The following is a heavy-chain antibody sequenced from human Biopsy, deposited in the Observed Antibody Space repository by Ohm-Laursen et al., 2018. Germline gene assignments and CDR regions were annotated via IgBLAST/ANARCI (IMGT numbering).Heavy chain of an antibody. V-gene: IGHV1-69*13. CDR1: GGTLSNYG. CDR3: ATKLTGYFHH. Sequence: VKISCKAPGGTLSNYGVNWVRQAPGQGLKWLGGNIPILGTGNYAQKFQDRVTVAADTSTSTATMELRSLRSDDTAVYYCATKLTGYFHHWGQGTLVIVSS. D-gene: IGHD3-9*01. J-gene: IGHJ1*01. CDR2: NIPILGTG.